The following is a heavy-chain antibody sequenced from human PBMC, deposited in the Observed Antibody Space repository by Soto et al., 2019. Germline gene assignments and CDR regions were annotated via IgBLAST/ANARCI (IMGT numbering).Heavy chain of an antibody. V-gene: IGHV3-48*02. CDR3: ATTRSYYYDSSGAPPLGGDAFDI. Sequence: PGGSLRLSCAASGFTFSSYSMNWVRQAPGKGLEWVSYISSSSSTIYYADSVKGRFTISRDNAKNSLYLQMNSLRDEDTAVYYCATTRSYYYDSSGAPPLGGDAFDIWAQGKMVTVSS. CDR1: GFTFSSYS. J-gene: IGHJ3*02. D-gene: IGHD3-22*01. CDR2: ISSSSSTI.